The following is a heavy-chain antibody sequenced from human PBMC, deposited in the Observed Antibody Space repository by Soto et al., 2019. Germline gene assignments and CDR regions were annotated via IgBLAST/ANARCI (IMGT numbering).Heavy chain of an antibody. CDR3: ARDNFRVIFTSGMDV. Sequence: PGGSLRLSCSVSGFTFNYYGMHWVRQAPGKGLEWVAVISYHGSSTEYADSVKGRFTISRDNSKSTLYLQVNSLRAEDTAVYYCARDNFRVIFTSGMDVWGQGTTVTVSS. V-gene: IGHV3-30*03. J-gene: IGHJ6*02. D-gene: IGHD3-3*01. CDR1: GFTFNYYG. CDR2: ISYHGSST.